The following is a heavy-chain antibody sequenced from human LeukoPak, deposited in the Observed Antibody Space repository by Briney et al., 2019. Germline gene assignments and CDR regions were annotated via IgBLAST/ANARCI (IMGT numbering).Heavy chain of an antibody. CDR2: INQDGSEK. J-gene: IGHJ5*02. D-gene: IGHD2-2*02. Sequence: GGSLRLSRAASGFNFGTHWMSWVRQAPGKGLEWVANINQDGSEKYYVDSVKGRFTISRDNAKNLLYLQMSSLRDEDTAVYYCNTESHHWGQGTLVTVSS. CDR1: GFNFGTHW. CDR3: NTESHH. V-gene: IGHV3-7*01.